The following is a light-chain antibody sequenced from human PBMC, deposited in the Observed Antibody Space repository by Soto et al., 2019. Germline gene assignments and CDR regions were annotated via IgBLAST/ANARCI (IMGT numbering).Light chain of an antibody. Sequence: QSVLTQPASVARSAGQSSSISCTGTSSDVGGYDYVSWYQQHPGKAPKLMISDVSNRPSGVSNRFSGSKSGNTASLTISGLQAEDEDDYYCSSCNSSTPHVLGTVTKV. CDR2: DVS. CDR1: SSDVGGYDY. V-gene: IGLV2-14*01. J-gene: IGLJ1*01. CDR3: SSCNSSTPHV.